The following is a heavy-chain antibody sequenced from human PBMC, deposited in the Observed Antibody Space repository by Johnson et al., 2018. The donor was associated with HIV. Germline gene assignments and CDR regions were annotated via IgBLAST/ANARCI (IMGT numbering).Heavy chain of an antibody. CDR3: AKDLVDTAMDDAFDI. J-gene: IGHJ3*02. D-gene: IGHD5-18*01. CDR2: ITRKADGGPT. V-gene: IGHV3-15*01. Sequence: VQLVESGGGLVKPGGSLRLSCTVSGFSFSDAWMSWVRQAPGKGLEWVGRITRKADGGPTDYAAPVKGRFTISRDNSKNTLYLQMNSLRAEDTAVYYCAKDLVDTAMDDAFDIWGQGTMVTVSS. CDR1: GFSFSDAW.